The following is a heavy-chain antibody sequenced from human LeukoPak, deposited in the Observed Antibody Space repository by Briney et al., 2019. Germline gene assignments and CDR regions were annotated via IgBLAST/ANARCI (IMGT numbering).Heavy chain of an antibody. CDR2: ISYDGSNK. CDR3: ARGFAPGELSYFDY. CDR1: GFSFSSYA. V-gene: IGHV3-30*04. Sequence: GGSLRLSCAASGFSFSSYAMDWVRQAPGKGLEWVAVISYDGSNKFYADSVRGRFTISRDNSKNTLYLQMNSLRAEDTAVYYYARGFAPGELSYFDYWGQGTLVTVSS. D-gene: IGHD3-16*02. J-gene: IGHJ4*02.